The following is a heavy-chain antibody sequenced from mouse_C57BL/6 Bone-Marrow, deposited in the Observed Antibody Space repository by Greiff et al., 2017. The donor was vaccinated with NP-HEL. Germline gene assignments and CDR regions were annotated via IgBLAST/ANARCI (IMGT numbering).Heavy chain of an antibody. CDR3: ARHEESLYGYDDYFDD. Sequence: VQLQQSGAELVKPGASVKLSCKASGYTFTEYTIHWVKQRSGQGLEWIGWFYPGSGSIKYNEKFKDKATLTADKSSSTVYIELSRLTSEDSAVYFCARHEESLYGYDDYFDDWGQGTTLTVSS. CDR1: GYTFTEYT. D-gene: IGHD2-2*01. V-gene: IGHV1-62-2*01. CDR2: FYPGSGSI. J-gene: IGHJ2*01.